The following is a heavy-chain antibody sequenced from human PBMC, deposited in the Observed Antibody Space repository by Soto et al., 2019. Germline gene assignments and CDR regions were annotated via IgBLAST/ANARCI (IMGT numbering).Heavy chain of an antibody. CDR2: IYYSGST. J-gene: IGHJ6*03. V-gene: IGHV4-59*01. CDR1: SGSIINYY. D-gene: IGHD3-3*01. CDR3: AKKARVRSGSYYYMDV. Sequence: SETLSLTCTVSSGSIINYYWSWIRQPPGKGLEWIGFIYYSGSTNYNSFLKSRVTMSVDMSRQQLSLKLNSVTAADTAVYYCAKKARVRSGSYYYMDVWGKGTTVTVSS.